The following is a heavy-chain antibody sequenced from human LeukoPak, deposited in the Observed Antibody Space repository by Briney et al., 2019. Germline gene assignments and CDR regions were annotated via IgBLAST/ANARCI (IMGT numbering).Heavy chain of an antibody. CDR1: GYIFTDYY. D-gene: IGHD2/OR15-2a*01. Sequence: SVKVSCMATGYIFTDYYIHWVRQGASRGVEGMGWINPNTGSSRYAQNIQCRVTMTSDASISAAYMELSRLTSDDTAIYYCAKDAAPQTFYHHYYMDVWGKGTTVTVSS. J-gene: IGHJ6*03. V-gene: IGHV1-2*02. CDR2: INPNTGSS. CDR3: AKDAAPQTFYHHYYMDV.